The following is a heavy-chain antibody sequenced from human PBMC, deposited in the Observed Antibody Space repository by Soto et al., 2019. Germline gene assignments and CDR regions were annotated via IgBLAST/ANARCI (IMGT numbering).Heavy chain of an antibody. D-gene: IGHD3-10*01. CDR1: GFTFSSYG. CDR2: IWYDGSNK. Sequence: QVQLVESGGGVVQPGRSLRLSCAASGFTFSSYGMHWVRQAPGKGLEWVAVIWYDGSNKYYADSVKGRFTISRDNSKNTLYLQMNSLRAEDTAVYYCARGTMVRGVHIDYWGQGTLVTASS. J-gene: IGHJ4*02. CDR3: ARGTMVRGVHIDY. V-gene: IGHV3-33*01.